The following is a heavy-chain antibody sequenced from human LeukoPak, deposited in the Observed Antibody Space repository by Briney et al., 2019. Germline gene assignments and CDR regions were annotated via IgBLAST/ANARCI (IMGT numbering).Heavy chain of an antibody. Sequence: GESLKISCAVSGFTVSSNYMSWVRQAPGKGLEWVSVIYSGGSTYYADSVKGRFTISRDNSKNTLYLQMNSLRAEDTAVYYCARGTTMVRVLDYWGQGTLVTVSS. CDR3: ARGTTMVRVLDY. CDR2: IYSGGST. J-gene: IGHJ4*02. CDR1: GFTVSSNY. V-gene: IGHV3-53*01. D-gene: IGHD3-10*01.